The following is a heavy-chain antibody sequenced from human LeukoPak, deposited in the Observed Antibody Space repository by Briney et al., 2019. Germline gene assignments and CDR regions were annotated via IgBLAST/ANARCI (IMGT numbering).Heavy chain of an antibody. CDR3: ARVVGDYVPFDAFDI. CDR2: ISYDGSNK. V-gene: IGHV3-30*04. CDR1: GFTFSSYA. D-gene: IGHD4-17*01. J-gene: IGHJ3*02. Sequence: PGGSLRLSCAASGFTFSSYAMHWVRQAPGKGLEWVAVISYDGSNKYYADSVKGRFTISRDNSKNTLYLQMNSLRAEDTAVYYCARVVGDYVPFDAFDIWGQGTMVTVSS.